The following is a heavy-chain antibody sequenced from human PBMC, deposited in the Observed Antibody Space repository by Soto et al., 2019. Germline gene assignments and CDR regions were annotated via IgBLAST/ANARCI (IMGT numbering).Heavy chain of an antibody. V-gene: IGHV1-8*01. J-gene: IGHJ2*01. CDR2: MNPNSGNT. CDR1: GYTFTSYD. Sequence: AIVKFYCKSSGYTFTSYDINLARQATGQGLEWMGWMNPNSGNTGYAQKFQGRVTMTRNTSISTAYMELSSLRSEDTAVYYCAIVQCSYCSGVSCYCIQGDVHSGPTRLSTDL. D-gene: IGHD2-15*01. CDR3: AIVQCSYCSGVSCYCIQGDVHSGPTRLSTDL.